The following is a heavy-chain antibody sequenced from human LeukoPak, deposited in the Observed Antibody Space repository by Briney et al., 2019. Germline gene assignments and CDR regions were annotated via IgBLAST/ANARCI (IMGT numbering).Heavy chain of an antibody. J-gene: IGHJ5*02. CDR3: ARRRAEGGSNGHYNWFDP. V-gene: IGHV4-59*08. D-gene: IGHD6-13*01. CDR2: IYFSGTT. CDR1: GDSINAYY. Sequence: PSETLSLTCTVSGDSINAYYWGWIRQPPGKGLERIGYIYFSGTTKYNPSLESRVTISVDTSKNQFSLKLSSVTAADTALYYCARRRAEGGSNGHYNWFDPWGQGILVTVSS.